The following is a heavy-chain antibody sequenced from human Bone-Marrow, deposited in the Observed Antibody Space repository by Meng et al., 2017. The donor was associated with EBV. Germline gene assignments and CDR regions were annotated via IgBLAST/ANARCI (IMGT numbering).Heavy chain of an antibody. V-gene: IGHV3-74*01. Sequence: EVQLVESXXXXVXXGGSLRLSCAASGFTFSNYWMHWVRQAPGKGLVWVSRINSDGSSTSYADSVKGRFTISRDNAKNTLYLQMNSLRAEDTAVYYCARGGPYSSGWRNWFDPWGQGTLVTVSS. D-gene: IGHD6-19*01. CDR2: INSDGSST. CDR1: GFTFSNYW. J-gene: IGHJ5*02. CDR3: ARGGPYSSGWRNWFDP.